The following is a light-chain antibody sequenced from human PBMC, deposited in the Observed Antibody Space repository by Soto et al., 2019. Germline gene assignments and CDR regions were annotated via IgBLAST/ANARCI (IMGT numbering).Light chain of an antibody. CDR1: SSDVGGYNY. Sequence: QSALTQPASVSGSPGQSITISCTGTSSDVGGYNYVSWYQQHPGKAPKLMIYEVSNRPSGVSNRFSGSKSGNTASLTISGLQAEDEADYYCSSYTSSSTLVVFGGGNKLPVL. CDR2: EVS. CDR3: SSYTSSSTLVV. J-gene: IGLJ2*01. V-gene: IGLV2-14*01.